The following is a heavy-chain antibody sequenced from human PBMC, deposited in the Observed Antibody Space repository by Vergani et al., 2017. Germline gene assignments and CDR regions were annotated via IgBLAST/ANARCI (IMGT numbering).Heavy chain of an antibody. CDR3: ARXRLSSSGWYDPFDY. J-gene: IGHJ4*02. V-gene: IGHV4-39*01. CDR2: IYYSGST. Sequence: QLQLQESGPGLVKPSATLPLTCSVSGASIRSSNYYWGWIRQPPGKGLEWIASIYYSGSTYYNPSLKSRVTISVDTSKNQLSLKLSSVTAADTAVYYCARXRLSSSGWYDPFDYWGQGTLVTVSS. D-gene: IGHD6-19*01. CDR1: GASIRSSNYY.